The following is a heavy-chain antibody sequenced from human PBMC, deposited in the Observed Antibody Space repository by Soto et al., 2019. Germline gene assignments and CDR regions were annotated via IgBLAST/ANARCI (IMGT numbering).Heavy chain of an antibody. D-gene: IGHD2-8*01. CDR1: GFIFSMYS. CDR2: IPQDGVDG. J-gene: IGHJ4*02. CDR3: AKGGILLMVYAIGGYFDY. Sequence: SLRLSCEVSGFIFSMYSMSWVRQTPGKGLEWVAKIPQDGVDGHYADSVKGRFTISRDNGKNSLYLQMNNLRAEDTAVYYCAKGGILLMVYAIGGYFDYWGQGTLVTGS. V-gene: IGHV3-7*03.